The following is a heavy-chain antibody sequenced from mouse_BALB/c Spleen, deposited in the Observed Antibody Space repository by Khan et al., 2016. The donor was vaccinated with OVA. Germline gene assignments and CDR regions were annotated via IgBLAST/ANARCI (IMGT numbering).Heavy chain of an antibody. V-gene: IGHV1-20*02. CDR2: INPHIGET. Sequence: VQLKQSGPELVKPGASVKISCKASGYSFTGYFMNWVMQSHGKSLEWIGRINPHIGETFYNQKFKGKATLTVDESSSTVHMELRSLASEDSAVYYCARKNGSDFDYWGHGTTLTVSS. J-gene: IGHJ2*01. CDR1: GYSFTGYF. CDR3: ARKNGSDFDY. D-gene: IGHD1-1*01.